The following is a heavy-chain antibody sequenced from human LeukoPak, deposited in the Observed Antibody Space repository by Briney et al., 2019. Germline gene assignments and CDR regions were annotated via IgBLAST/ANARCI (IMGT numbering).Heavy chain of an antibody. V-gene: IGHV3-23*01. CDR2: ISGSGGST. Sequence: EGSLRLSCAASGFTFSSSAMSWVRQAPGKGLEWVSTISGSGGSTYYAASVKGRFTISRDNSKNTLSLQMNSLRAEDTAVYYCAKGAYSYGFLFDYWGQGTLVTVSS. J-gene: IGHJ4*02. CDR1: GFTFSSSA. D-gene: IGHD5-18*01. CDR3: AKGAYSYGFLFDY.